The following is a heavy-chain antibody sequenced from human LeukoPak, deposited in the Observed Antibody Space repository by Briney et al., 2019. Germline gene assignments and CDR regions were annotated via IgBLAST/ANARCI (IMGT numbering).Heavy chain of an antibody. J-gene: IGHJ4*02. D-gene: IGHD3-16*02. Sequence: NPSETLSLTCAVSGGSISSGGYSWSWIRQPPGKGLEWIGYIYHSGSTYYNPPLKSRVTISVDRSKNQFSLKLSSVTAADTAVYYCAATPVWGSYRHRRHYFDYWGQGTLVTVSS. CDR1: GGSISSGGYS. CDR3: AATPVWGSYRHRRHYFDY. CDR2: IYHSGST. V-gene: IGHV4-30-2*01.